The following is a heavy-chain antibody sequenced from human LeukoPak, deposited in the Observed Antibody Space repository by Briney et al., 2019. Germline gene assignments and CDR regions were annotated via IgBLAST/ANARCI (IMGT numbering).Heavy chain of an antibody. CDR2: IYSGGST. D-gene: IGHD2-15*01. Sequence: GGSLRLSCAASGFTVSSNYMSWVRHAPGKGLVWGSVIYSGGSTYYADSVKGRLTISRDNSKNTLYLQMNSLRAEDTAVYYCARVVARYNWFDPWGQGTLVTVSS. CDR1: GFTVSSNY. V-gene: IGHV3-53*01. J-gene: IGHJ5*02. CDR3: ARVVARYNWFDP.